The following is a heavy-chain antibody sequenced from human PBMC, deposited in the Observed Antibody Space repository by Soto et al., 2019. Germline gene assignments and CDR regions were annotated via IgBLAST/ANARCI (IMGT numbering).Heavy chain of an antibody. CDR2: IIPVFGKA. V-gene: IGHV1-69*01. CDR3: ARDGTLYDSSAYYYVY. CDR1: GGTFSRYA. D-gene: IGHD3-22*01. Sequence: QVQLVQSGAEMKKPGSSVKVSCKASGGTFSRYAISWVRQAPGQGLEWMGGIIPVFGKANYAEKFQGRVTITADESTSTGYMELRSLTAEDTAVYYCARDGTLYDSSAYYYVYWGQGTLVTVSS. J-gene: IGHJ4*02.